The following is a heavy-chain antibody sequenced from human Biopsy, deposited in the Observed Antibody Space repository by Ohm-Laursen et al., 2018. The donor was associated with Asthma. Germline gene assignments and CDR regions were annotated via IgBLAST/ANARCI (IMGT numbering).Heavy chain of an antibody. CDR1: GFTFSSYG. V-gene: IGHV3-30*03. Sequence: SLRLSCAASGFTFSSYGMHWVRQAPGKGLEWVAVISYDGSNKYYADSVKGRFTISRDNSKNTLYLQMNSLRAEDTAVYYCASQSSGPDSWGGYYYFDYWGQGTLVTVSS. J-gene: IGHJ4*02. CDR3: ASQSSGPDSWGGYYYFDY. D-gene: IGHD3-3*01. CDR2: ISYDGSNK.